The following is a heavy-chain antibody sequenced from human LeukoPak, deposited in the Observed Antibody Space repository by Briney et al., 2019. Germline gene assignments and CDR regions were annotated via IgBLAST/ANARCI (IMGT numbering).Heavy chain of an antibody. CDR3: ARVSPAAAGNY. Sequence: PSQTLSLTCTVSGGSISSGSYYWSWIRQPAGKGLEWIGRIYTSGSTNYNPSLKSRVTISVDTSKNQFSLKLSSVTAADTAVYYCARVSPAAAGNYWGQGTLVTVSS. CDR2: IYTSGST. V-gene: IGHV4-61*02. CDR1: GGSISSGSYY. J-gene: IGHJ4*02. D-gene: IGHD6-13*01.